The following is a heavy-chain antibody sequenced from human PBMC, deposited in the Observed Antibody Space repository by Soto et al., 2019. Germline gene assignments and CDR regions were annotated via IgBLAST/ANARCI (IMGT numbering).Heavy chain of an antibody. J-gene: IGHJ5*02. Sequence: ASVKVSCKASGYTFTGYYMPWVRQAPGQGLEWMGWINPNSGGTNYAQKFQGWVTMTRDTSISTAYMELSRLRSDDTAVYYCARGTAAAGRSWFDPWGQGTLVTVSS. CDR3: ARGTAAAGRSWFDP. CDR1: GYTFTGYY. V-gene: IGHV1-2*04. CDR2: INPNSGGT. D-gene: IGHD6-13*01.